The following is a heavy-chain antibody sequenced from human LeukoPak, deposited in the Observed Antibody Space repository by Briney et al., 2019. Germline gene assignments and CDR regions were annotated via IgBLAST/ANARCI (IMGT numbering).Heavy chain of an antibody. CDR2: IYPGDSDT. Sequence: GESLKISCKGSGYSFTSYWIGWVRQMPGKGLEWMGIIYPGDSDTRYSPSFQGQVTISADKSISTAYLQWSSLKASDTAMYYRARRAYSSGWPPGMDVWGQGTTVTVSS. V-gene: IGHV5-51*01. CDR3: ARRAYSSGWPPGMDV. J-gene: IGHJ6*02. D-gene: IGHD6-19*01. CDR1: GYSFTSYW.